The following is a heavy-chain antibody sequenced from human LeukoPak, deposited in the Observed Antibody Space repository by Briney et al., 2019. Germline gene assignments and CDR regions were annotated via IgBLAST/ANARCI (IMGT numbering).Heavy chain of an antibody. CDR1: GGSFSGYY. CDR3: ARDTIVVVPAARVSYYYYGMDV. D-gene: IGHD2-2*01. J-gene: IGHJ6*02. V-gene: IGHV4-34*01. CDR2: INHSGST. Sequence: SETLSLTCAVYGGSFSGYYWSWIRQPPRKGLEWIGEINHSGSTNYNPSLKSRVTISVDTSKNQFSLKLSSVTAADTAVYYCARDTIVVVPAARVSYYYYGMDVWGQGTTVTVSS.